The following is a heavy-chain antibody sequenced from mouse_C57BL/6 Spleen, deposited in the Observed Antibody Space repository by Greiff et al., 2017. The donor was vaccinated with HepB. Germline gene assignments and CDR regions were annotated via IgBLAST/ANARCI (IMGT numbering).Heavy chain of an antibody. V-gene: IGHV1-42*01. CDR2: INPSTGGT. J-gene: IGHJ2*01. CDR1: GYSFTGYY. D-gene: IGHD2-10*02. Sequence: EVKVVESGPELVKPGASVKISCKASGYSFTGYYMNWVKQSPEKSLEWIGEINPSTGGTTYNQKFKAKATLTVDKSSSTAYMQLKSLTSEDSAVYYCATLGLFDYWGQGTTLTVSS. CDR3: ATLGLFDY.